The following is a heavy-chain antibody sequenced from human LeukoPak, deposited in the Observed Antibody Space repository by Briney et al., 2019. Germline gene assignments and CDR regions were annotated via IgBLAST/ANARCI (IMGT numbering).Heavy chain of an antibody. V-gene: IGHV4-4*02. CDR2: IYHSGST. CDR1: GGSISSSDW. J-gene: IGHJ4*02. Sequence: SGTLSLTCAVSGGSISSSDWWSWVRQPPGKGLEWIGEIYHSGSTNYNPSLKSRVTISVDKSKNQFSLKLSSVTAADTAVYYCARGTYSSGWGYYFDYWGQGTLVTVSS. CDR3: ARGTYSSGWGYYFDY. D-gene: IGHD6-19*01.